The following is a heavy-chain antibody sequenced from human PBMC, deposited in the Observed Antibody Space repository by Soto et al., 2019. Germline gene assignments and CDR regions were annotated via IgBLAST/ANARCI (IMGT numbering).Heavy chain of an antibody. J-gene: IGHJ3*02. CDR2: INSDGSST. D-gene: IGHD2-21*02. CDR3: ARVSRIPNIVVVTATNDAFVI. CDR1: GFTFSSYW. V-gene: IGHV3-74*01. Sequence: GGSLRLSCAASGFTFSSYWMHWVRQAPGKGLVWVSRINSDGSSTSYADSVKGRFTISRDNAKNTLYLQMNSLRAEDTAVYYCARVSRIPNIVVVTATNDAFVIWGQGTMVTVSS.